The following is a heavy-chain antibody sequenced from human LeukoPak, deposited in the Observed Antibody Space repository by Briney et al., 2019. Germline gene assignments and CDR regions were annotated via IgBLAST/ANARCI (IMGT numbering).Heavy chain of an antibody. CDR2: TYYRSKWYN. V-gene: IGHV6-1*01. CDR1: GDSVSSNTAT. Sequence: SQTLSLTCAIFGDSVSSNTATWNWIRQFPSRGLEWLGRTYYRSKWYNDYAISLRSRIIFNPDTSKNQFSLQLNSLTPEDTAVYFCARGRAVAGIPFDFWGQGILVTVSS. J-gene: IGHJ4*02. D-gene: IGHD6-19*01. CDR3: ARGRAVAGIPFDF.